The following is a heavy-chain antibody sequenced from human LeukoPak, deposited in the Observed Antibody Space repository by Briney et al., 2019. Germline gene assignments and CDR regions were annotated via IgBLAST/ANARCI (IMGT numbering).Heavy chain of an antibody. D-gene: IGHD1-26*01. J-gene: IGHJ4*02. Sequence: GGSLRLSCAAPGFTFVDYAMHWVRQAPGKGLEWVSGISWNSGGMGYADSVKGRFTISRDNAKNSLYLQMNSLRAEDTALYYCAKAVGHRGSREYYFDYWGQGTLVTVSS. V-gene: IGHV3-9*01. CDR3: AKAVGHRGSREYYFDY. CDR2: ISWNSGGM. CDR1: GFTFVDYA.